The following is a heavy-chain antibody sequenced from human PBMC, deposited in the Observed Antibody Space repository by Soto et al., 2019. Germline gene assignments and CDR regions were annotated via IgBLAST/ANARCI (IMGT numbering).Heavy chain of an antibody. CDR1: GFTFDDYA. J-gene: IGHJ6*03. D-gene: IGHD2-2*02. Sequence: EVQLVESGGGLVQPGRSLRISCSASGFTFDDYAMHWVRQAPGKGLEWVSGISWNSGSIAYADSVKGRFTISRDNAKNSLYLQMNSLRAEDTALYYCAKGVALGYCTSTSCHNYYMDVWGKGTTVTVSS. CDR3: AKGVALGYCTSTSCHNYYMDV. V-gene: IGHV3-9*01. CDR2: ISWNSGSI.